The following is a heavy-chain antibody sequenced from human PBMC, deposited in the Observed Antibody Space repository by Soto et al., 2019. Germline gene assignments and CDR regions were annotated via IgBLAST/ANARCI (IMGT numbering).Heavy chain of an antibody. CDR2: VTGGNGDT. J-gene: IGHJ4*02. Sequence: QVQLVQSGAEVKEPGASVKVSCRASGYTFMSHVMHWVRQAPGQRLEWMGWVTGGNGDTKYSQKFQGRVTITRDTSATTAYMELSRLTSEDKAVYYCARDWGIRGPSGDLDYWGQGTLVTVSS. CDR1: GYTFMSHV. D-gene: IGHD1-20*01. V-gene: IGHV1-3*01. CDR3: ARDWGIRGPSGDLDY.